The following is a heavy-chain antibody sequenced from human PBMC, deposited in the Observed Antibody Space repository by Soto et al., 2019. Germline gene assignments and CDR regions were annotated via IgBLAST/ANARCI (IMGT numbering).Heavy chain of an antibody. D-gene: IGHD6-13*01. V-gene: IGHV4-31*01. CDR1: GGSINSGGYY. CDR2: MYYSGST. Sequence: QVQLRESGPGLVKPSQTLSLTCTVSGGSINSGGYYWNWIRQHPGKGLEWIGYMYYSGSTYYNPFFRSLVILSGDSSETHFSLRLGSVTAADTAVYLCARGYLQSGYSSSWVFDYWVQGTLVNVSS. CDR3: ARGYLQSGYSSSWVFDY. J-gene: IGHJ4*02.